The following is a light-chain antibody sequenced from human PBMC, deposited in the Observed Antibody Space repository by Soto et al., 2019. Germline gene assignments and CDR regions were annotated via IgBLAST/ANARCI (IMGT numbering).Light chain of an antibody. CDR1: QGISSSY. Sequence: DIQLTQSPSFLSASVGDRVTITCRASQGISSSYLAWYQQKPGKAPKLLIYATSTLQSGVPSRFSGSGSGTEFTLTISSLQPDDLATYYCQHLNSYPLTFGGGTQVEIK. J-gene: IGKJ4*01. V-gene: IGKV1-9*01. CDR2: ATS. CDR3: QHLNSYPLT.